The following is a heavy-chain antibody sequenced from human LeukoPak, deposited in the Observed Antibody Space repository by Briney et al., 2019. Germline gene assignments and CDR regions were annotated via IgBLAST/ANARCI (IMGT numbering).Heavy chain of an antibody. D-gene: IGHD6-6*01. CDR2: IMQGGSEK. J-gene: IGHJ4*02. CDR1: GFTFSNYW. CDR3: AGRTLPRGGISSYFEN. V-gene: IGHV3-7*01. Sequence: GGSLRLSCAASGFTFSNYWMSWVRQSPRRGLEWVATIMQGGSEKYYVDSVKGRFTISRDNAQSSLYLQLNSLRAEDTAVYYCAGRTLPRGGISSYFENWGRGTLVTVSS.